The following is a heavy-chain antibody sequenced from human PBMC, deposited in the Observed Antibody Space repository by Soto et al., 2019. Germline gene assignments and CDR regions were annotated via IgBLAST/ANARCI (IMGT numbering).Heavy chain of an antibody. Sequence: GGSLSLSCAASGFSVSSTYMSWVRQAPGKGLEWVSTLSDGGSSHYADSVTGRFSVSRDNSKNTLYLQMSGLRADDTAIYYCSRDFASGGYDFRGQGTQVTVSS. V-gene: IGHV3-53*01. CDR2: LSDGGSS. D-gene: IGHD5-12*01. J-gene: IGHJ4*02. CDR1: GFSVSSTY. CDR3: SRDFASGGYDF.